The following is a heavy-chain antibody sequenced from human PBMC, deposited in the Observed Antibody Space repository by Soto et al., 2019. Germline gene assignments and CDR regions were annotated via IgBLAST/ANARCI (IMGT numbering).Heavy chain of an antibody. V-gene: IGHV1-69*06. D-gene: IGHD3-10*01. CDR2: TIPVFNTA. J-gene: IGHJ3*02. CDR1: GGTLSDHG. Sequence: QVQLEQSGAEVKKPGSSVKVSCKASGGTLSDHGVAWLRQAPGQGLEWMGGTIPVFNTAKYAQKFQGRVTVTADKFPNIAYTELSSLRYEYTAFYFCARVVYGSGNYSTVPSAFDIWGQGTMVIVSS. CDR3: ARVVYGSGNYSTVPSAFDI.